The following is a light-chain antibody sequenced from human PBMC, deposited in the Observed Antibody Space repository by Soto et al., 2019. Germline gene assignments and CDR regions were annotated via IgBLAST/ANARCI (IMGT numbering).Light chain of an antibody. CDR1: QSISSY. J-gene: IGKJ2*01. V-gene: IGKV1-39*01. CDR2: AAS. Sequence: DIQMTQSPSSLSASVGDRVTITCRASQSISSYLNWYQQKPGKAPKPLIYAASSLQSGVPSRFSGSRSGTDFTLTISSLQPEDFATYYCQQSYSTPRYTFGQGTKLEIK. CDR3: QQSYSTPRYT.